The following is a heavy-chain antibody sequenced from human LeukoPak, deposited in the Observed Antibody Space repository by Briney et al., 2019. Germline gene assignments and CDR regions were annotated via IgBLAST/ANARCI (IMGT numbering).Heavy chain of an antibody. D-gene: IGHD3-10*01. J-gene: IGHJ4*02. Sequence: GGSLRLSCAAPGFTFSSYAMSWVRQAPGKGLGWVSAISGSGGSTYYAASVKGRFTISRDNSKNTLYLQMNSLRAEDTAVYYCAKGAVITMVRGVISAHFDYWGQGTPVTVSS. CDR3: AKGAVITMVRGVISAHFDY. V-gene: IGHV3-23*01. CDR1: GFTFSSYA. CDR2: ISGSGGST.